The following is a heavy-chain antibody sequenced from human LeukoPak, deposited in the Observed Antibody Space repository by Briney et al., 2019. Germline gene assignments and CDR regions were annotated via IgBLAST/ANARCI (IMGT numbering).Heavy chain of an antibody. V-gene: IGHV3-33*01. CDR1: GFTFSSYG. J-gene: IGHJ4*02. CDR3: ARDHRTTVTVYYFDY. D-gene: IGHD4-17*01. Sequence: PGRSLRLSCAASGFTFSSYGIHWVRQAPGKGLEWVAVMWSDGRDKYYADSVKGRFTISRDNSKNTLYLQMNSLRAEDTAVYYCARDHRTTVTVYYFDYWGQGTLVTVSS. CDR2: MWSDGRDK.